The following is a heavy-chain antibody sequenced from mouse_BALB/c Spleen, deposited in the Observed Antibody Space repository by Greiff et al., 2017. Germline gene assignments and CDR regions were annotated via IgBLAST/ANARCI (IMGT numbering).Heavy chain of an antibody. CDR3: ARFYDAYFYAMDY. D-gene: IGHD2-3*01. CDR1: GFTFSSYA. Sequence: MLVESGGGLVKPGGSLKLSCAASGFTFSSYAMSWVRQTPEKRLEWVASISSGGSTYYPDSVKGRFTISRDNARNILYLQMSSLRSEDTAMYYCARFYDAYFYAMDYWGQGTSVTVSS. J-gene: IGHJ4*01. CDR2: ISSGGST. V-gene: IGHV5-6-5*01.